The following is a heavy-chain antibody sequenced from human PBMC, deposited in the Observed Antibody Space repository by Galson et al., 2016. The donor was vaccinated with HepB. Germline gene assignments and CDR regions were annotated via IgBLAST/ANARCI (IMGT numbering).Heavy chain of an antibody. Sequence: TLSLTCIVSGDSISSGAYYWTWIRQSPGKGLEWIGYIHYSGSTYYNPSLKSRVTLSVDTSKNQFSLKLSSLTAADTAVYYCARDRAGFDPWGQGTLVTVSS. CDR1: GDSISSGAYY. D-gene: IGHD1-14*01. CDR2: IHYSGST. V-gene: IGHV4-31*03. CDR3: ARDRAGFDP. J-gene: IGHJ5*02.